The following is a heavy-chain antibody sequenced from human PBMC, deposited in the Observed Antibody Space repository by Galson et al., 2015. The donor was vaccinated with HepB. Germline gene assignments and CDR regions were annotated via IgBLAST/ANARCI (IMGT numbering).Heavy chain of an antibody. V-gene: IGHV3-11*01. CDR2: ISSSGSTI. CDR3: ARRPPRPSRSLDV. Sequence: SLRLSCAASGFTFSDYYMSWIRQAPGKGLEWVSYISSSGSTIYYADSVKGRFTISRDNAKNSLYLQMNSLRAEDTAVYYCARRPPRPSRSLDVWGQGTTVTVSS. J-gene: IGHJ6*02. CDR1: GFTFSDYY.